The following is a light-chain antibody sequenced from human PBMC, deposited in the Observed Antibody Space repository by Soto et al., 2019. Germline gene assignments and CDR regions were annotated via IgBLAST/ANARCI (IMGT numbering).Light chain of an antibody. Sequence: EIVMTQSPATLSVSPGERATLSCRASQSVSSNLAWYQQKPGQAPRLLIYGASTRATGIPARFSGSGSGTEFTLTISSLQSEDFAVYYCQQYNNWLSLFFGQGTKLEIK. CDR2: GAS. CDR1: QSVSSN. CDR3: QQYNNWLSLF. J-gene: IGKJ2*01. V-gene: IGKV3-15*01.